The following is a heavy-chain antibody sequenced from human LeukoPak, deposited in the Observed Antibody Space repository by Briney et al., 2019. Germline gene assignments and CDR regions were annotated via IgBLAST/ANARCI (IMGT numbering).Heavy chain of an antibody. CDR2: IKQDGSEK. J-gene: IGHJ4*02. V-gene: IGHV3-7*01. Sequence: GGSLRLSCAASGFTFSSYWMSWVRQAPGKGREWVANIKQDGSEKNYVDSVKGRFTISRDNAKNSLYLQMNSLRAEDTAVYYCASPGFGRGVIMEGDYFAYWGKETLVPVSS. D-gene: IGHD3-10*01. CDR3: ASPGFGRGVIMEGDYFAY. CDR1: GFTFSSYW.